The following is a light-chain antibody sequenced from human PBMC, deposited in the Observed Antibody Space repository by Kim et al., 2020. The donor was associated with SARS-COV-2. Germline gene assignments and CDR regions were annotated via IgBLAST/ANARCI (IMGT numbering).Light chain of an antibody. V-gene: IGKV3-15*01. J-gene: IGKJ4*01. Sequence: EIVMTQSPATLSVSPGERATLSCRASRSVSSHLAWYQQKPGQGPRLLIYGASTRATGVPDRFSGSGSGTDFTLTISSLHSEDFAVYYYQHYVNWPLTFGGGTKVDIK. CDR3: QHYVNWPLT. CDR1: RSVSSH. CDR2: GAS.